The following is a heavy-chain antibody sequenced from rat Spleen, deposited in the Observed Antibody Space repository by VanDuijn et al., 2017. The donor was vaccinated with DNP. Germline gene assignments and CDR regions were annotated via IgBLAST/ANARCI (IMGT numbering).Heavy chain of an antibody. CDR3: ARHYGSYVFDY. V-gene: IGHV5-7*01. J-gene: IGHJ2*01. Sequence: EVQLVESGGGLVQPGRSLKLSCAASGFTFSDYNMAWVRQAPKKGLEWVATISYDGSSTYYRDSVKGRFTISRDNAKSTLYLQRDSLRSEDTATYYCARHYGSYVFDYWGQGVMVTVSS. CDR2: ISYDGSST. D-gene: IGHD1-8*01. CDR1: GFTFSDYN.